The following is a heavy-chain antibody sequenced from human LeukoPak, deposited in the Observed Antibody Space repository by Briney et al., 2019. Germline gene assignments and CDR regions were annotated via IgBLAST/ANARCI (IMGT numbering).Heavy chain of an antibody. Sequence: PSETLSLTCVVYGGSFSGYYWSWIRQPPGKGLEWIGEINHSGGTNYNPALKSRVTISEDTSKNQISLRLSSVTAADTAVYYCAKGTLAHYYDSSGYYHLSFDYWGQGTLVTVSS. V-gene: IGHV4-34*01. CDR1: GGSFSGYY. CDR3: AKGTLAHYYDSSGYYHLSFDY. D-gene: IGHD3-22*01. J-gene: IGHJ4*02. CDR2: INHSGGT.